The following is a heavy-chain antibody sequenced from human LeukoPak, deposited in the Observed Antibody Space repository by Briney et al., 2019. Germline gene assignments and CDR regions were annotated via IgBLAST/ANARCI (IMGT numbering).Heavy chain of an antibody. J-gene: IGHJ4*02. CDR3: ARGSSSGYYFDY. D-gene: IGHD3-22*01. Sequence: ASVKVSCKASGYTFTSYYMHWVRQAPGQGLEWMGIINPSGGSTSYAQKFQGRVTMTRDMSTSTVYMELSSLRSEDTAVYYCARGSSSGYYFDYWGQGTLVTDSS. CDR1: GYTFTSYY. V-gene: IGHV1-46*01. CDR2: INPSGGST.